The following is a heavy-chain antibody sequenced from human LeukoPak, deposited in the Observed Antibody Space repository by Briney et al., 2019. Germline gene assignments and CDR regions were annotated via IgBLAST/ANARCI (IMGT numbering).Heavy chain of an antibody. V-gene: IGHV3-21*01. CDR2: ISSSSSYI. J-gene: IGHJ3*02. CDR3: ARDQIRGLWRAFDI. Sequence: GGSLRLSCAASGFTFSTYSMNWVRQAPGKGLEWVSSISSSSSYIYYADSLKGRFTISRDNAKNSLYLQMNSLRAEDTAVYYCARDQIRGLWRAFDIWGQGTMVTVSS. CDR1: GFTFSTYS. D-gene: IGHD3-10*01.